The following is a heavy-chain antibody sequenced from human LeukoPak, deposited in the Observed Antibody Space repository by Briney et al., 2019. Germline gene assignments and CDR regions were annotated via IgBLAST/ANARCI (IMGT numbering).Heavy chain of an antibody. J-gene: IGHJ4*02. CDR1: GYTFTSYA. CDR3: ARTTRWGQRPGIAALWGY. Sequence: ASVKVSCKASGYTFTSYAMNWVRQAPGQGLEWMGWINTNTGNPTYAQGFTGRFVFSLDTSVSTAYLQISSLKASDTAMYYCARTTRWGQRPGIAALWGYWGQGTLVTVSS. CDR2: INTNTGNP. D-gene: IGHD6-13*01. V-gene: IGHV7-4-1*02.